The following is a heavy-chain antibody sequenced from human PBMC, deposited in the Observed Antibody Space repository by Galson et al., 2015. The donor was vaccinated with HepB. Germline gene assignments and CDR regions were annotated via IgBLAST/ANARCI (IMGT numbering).Heavy chain of an antibody. CDR2: TSYDGINT. Sequence: SLRLSCAASGFTFSDHAMHWVRQAPGKGLEWVAATSYDGINTYSPDSVKGRFTISRDDSKDTLYLQMNSLRADDTAVYYCARDRSRGNYDILDYWGQGTLVTVSS. CDR1: GFTFSDHA. V-gene: IGHV3-30-3*01. CDR3: ARDRSRGNYDILDY. D-gene: IGHD3-9*01. J-gene: IGHJ4*02.